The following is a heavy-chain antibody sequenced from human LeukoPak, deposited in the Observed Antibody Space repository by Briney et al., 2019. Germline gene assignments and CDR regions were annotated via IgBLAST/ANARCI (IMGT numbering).Heavy chain of an antibody. CDR3: ARESREYSSSVIDY. V-gene: IGHV4-59*01. Sequence: SETLSLTCTVSGGSISSYYWSWLRQPPGKGLEWIGYIYYSGSTNYNPSLKSRVTISVDTSKNQFSLKLSSVTAADTAVYYCARESREYSSSVIDYWGQGTLVTVSS. CDR1: GGSISSYY. D-gene: IGHD6-6*01. CDR2: IYYSGST. J-gene: IGHJ4*02.